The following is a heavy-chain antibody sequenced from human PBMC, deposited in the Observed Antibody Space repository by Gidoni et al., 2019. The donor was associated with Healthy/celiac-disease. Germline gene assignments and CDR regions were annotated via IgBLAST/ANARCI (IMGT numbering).Heavy chain of an antibody. V-gene: IGHV4-34*01. CDR1: AGSFSGYY. CDR2: INHSGST. Sequence: QVQLQQWGAGLLKPSETLSLTCAVYAGSFSGYYWSWFRQPPGKGLEWIGEINHSGSTNYNPSLKSRVTISVDTSKNQFSLKLSSVTAADTAVYYCARARGPYYYDSSPSRGFDYWGQGTLVTVSS. CDR3: ARARGPYYYDSSPSRGFDY. D-gene: IGHD3-22*01. J-gene: IGHJ4*02.